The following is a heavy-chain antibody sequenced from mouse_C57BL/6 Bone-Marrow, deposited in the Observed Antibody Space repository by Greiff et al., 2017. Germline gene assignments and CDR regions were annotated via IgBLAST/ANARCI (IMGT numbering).Heavy chain of an antibody. D-gene: IGHD6-1*01. CDR2: IDPANGNT. CDR3: ARSSPLMDY. J-gene: IGHJ4*01. V-gene: IGHV14-3*01. CDR1: GFTIKNTY. Sequence: EVQLQQSVAELVRPGASVKLSCTASGFTIKNTYMHWVKQRPEQGLEWIGRIDPANGNTKYAPKFQGKATLTADTSSNTAYLQLSSLTSEDAAIYYGARSSPLMDYWGQGTSVTVSS.